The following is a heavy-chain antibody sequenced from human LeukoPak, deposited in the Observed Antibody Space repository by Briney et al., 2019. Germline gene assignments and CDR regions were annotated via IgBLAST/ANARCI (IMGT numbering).Heavy chain of an antibody. CDR1: GGSMRSNSFY. D-gene: IGHD3-9*01. V-gene: IGHV4-39*07. CDR3: ARTHFDSLGWFDP. Sequence: PSETLSLTCTVSGGSMRSNSFYWGWIRQSPGKGLEWIANINYGGHTYYNPSVKSRFTLSVDVSKNRFSLNLTSVTAADTALYFCARTHFDSLGWFDPWGQGIQVIVSS. CDR2: INYGGHT. J-gene: IGHJ5*02.